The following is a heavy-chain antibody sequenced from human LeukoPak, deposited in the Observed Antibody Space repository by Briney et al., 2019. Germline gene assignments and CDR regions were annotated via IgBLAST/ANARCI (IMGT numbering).Heavy chain of an antibody. V-gene: IGHV3-74*01. CDR3: ARGPVAFDI. CDR2: INTDGSST. Sequence: GESLRLSCAASGFTFSTYWMHWVRQAPGKGLVWVSRINTDGSSTNYADSVKGRFTISRDNAQNTLFLQMNSLRAEDTDVYYCARGPVAFDIWGQGTMVTVSS. J-gene: IGHJ3*02. CDR1: GFTFSTYW.